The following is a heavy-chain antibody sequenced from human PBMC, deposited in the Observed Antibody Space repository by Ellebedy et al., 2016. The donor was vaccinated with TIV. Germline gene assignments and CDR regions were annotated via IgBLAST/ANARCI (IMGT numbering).Heavy chain of an antibody. D-gene: IGHD1-1*01. J-gene: IGHJ4*02. CDR3: ASSTTTPGAFDY. Sequence: GESLKISCAASGFTVSSYYMIWVRQAPGKGLEWVSVIYGGGSTSYADSVTGRFTISRDNSKNTLYLQMNSLRAEDTAVYYCASSTTTPGAFDYWGQGTLVTVSS. V-gene: IGHV3-53*01. CDR2: IYGGGST. CDR1: GFTVSSYY.